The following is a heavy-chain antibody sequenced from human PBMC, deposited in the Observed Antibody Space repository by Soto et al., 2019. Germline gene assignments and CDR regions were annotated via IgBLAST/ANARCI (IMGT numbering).Heavy chain of an antibody. CDR1: GGSISSYY. V-gene: IGHV4-59*08. Sequence: SETLSLTCTVSGGSISSYYWSWIRQPPGKGLEWIGYIYYSGSTNYNPSLKSRVTISVDTSKNQFSLKLSSVTAADTAVYYCARSRYSSGWLDYWGQGTLVTVSS. J-gene: IGHJ4*02. D-gene: IGHD6-19*01. CDR3: ARSRYSSGWLDY. CDR2: IYYSGST.